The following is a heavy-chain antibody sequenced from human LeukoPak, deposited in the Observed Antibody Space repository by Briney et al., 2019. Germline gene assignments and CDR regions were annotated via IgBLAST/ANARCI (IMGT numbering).Heavy chain of an antibody. CDR3: ARSKRRGSSPVPGLDY. Sequence: SETLSRTCAVYGGSFSGYYWSWIRQPPGKGLEWIGEINHSGSTNYNPSLKSRVTISVDTSKNQFSLKLSSVTAADTAVYYCARSKRRGSSPVPGLDYWGQGTLVTVSS. D-gene: IGHD1-26*01. CDR2: INHSGST. CDR1: GGSFSGYY. J-gene: IGHJ4*02. V-gene: IGHV4-34*01.